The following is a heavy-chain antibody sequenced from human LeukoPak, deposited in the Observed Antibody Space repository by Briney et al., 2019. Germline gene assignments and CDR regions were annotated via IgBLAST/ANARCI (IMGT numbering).Heavy chain of an antibody. Sequence: GRSLRLSCAASGFTFSSYSMNWVRQAPGKGLEWVSSISSSSSYIYYAESVKGRFTISRDNAKNSLYLQMNILRAEDTVGYYGAGVLLVATIEDWFDRWGQRTLVAVSS. CDR1: GFTFSSYS. CDR2: ISSSSSYI. V-gene: IGHV3-21*01. D-gene: IGHD5-12*01. CDR3: AGVLLVATIEDWFDR. J-gene: IGHJ5*02.